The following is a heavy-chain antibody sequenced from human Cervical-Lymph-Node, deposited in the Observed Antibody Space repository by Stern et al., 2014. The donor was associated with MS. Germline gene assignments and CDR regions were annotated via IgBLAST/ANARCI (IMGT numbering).Heavy chain of an antibody. J-gene: IGHJ4*02. Sequence: QVKLQESGPRLVKPSETLSLTCTVSGGSLSSFYWSWIRQPPGKGLEWIGYVYYTGNTNYSPSLRCRVTMSVDSSKNQFSLKVTSVTAADTAVYFCARGSSGLAPFDYWGQGTPVTVSS. CDR1: GGSLSSFY. CDR3: ARGSSGLAPFDY. V-gene: IGHV4-59*01. D-gene: IGHD3-22*01. CDR2: VYYTGNT.